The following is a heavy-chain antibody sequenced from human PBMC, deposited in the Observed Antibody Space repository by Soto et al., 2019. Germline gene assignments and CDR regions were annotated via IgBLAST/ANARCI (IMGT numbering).Heavy chain of an antibody. V-gene: IGHV4-31*03. CDR2: IYYSGST. D-gene: IGHD1-7*01. CDR1: GGSISSGGYY. CDR3: ARDQSSNWNSYYYYYMDV. Sequence: PSETLSLTCTVSGGSISSGGYYWSWIRQHPGKGLEWIGYIYYSGSTYYNPSLKSRVTISVDTSKNQFSLKLSSVTAADTAVYYCARDQSSNWNSYYYYYMDVWGKGTTVTVSS. J-gene: IGHJ6*03.